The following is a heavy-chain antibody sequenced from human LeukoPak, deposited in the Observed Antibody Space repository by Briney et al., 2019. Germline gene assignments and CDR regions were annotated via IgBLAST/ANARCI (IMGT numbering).Heavy chain of an antibody. D-gene: IGHD3-3*01. J-gene: IGHJ5*01. CDR3: ARLTLTGVGGRGWFDS. V-gene: IGHV4-39*01. CDR2: MPFDENVADKGTP. CDR1: GDSISNSGWS. Sequence: SETLSLTCIVSGDSISNSGWSWGWIRQPPGKGLEWIGTMPFDENVADKGTPSYNPSLRSRVTISAGTSKNQLSLKVNCVTAADTASYYCARLTLTGVGGRGWFDSWGQGTLVIVSS.